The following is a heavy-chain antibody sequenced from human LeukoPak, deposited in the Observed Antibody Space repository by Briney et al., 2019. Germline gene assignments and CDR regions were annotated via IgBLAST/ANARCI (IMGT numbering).Heavy chain of an antibody. CDR1: GGTFSSYA. Sequence: ASVKVSCKASGGTFSSYAISWVRQAPGQGLEWMGWMNPNSGNTGYAQKFQGRVTMTRNTSISTAYMELSSLRSEDTAVYYCARAASSGRYYYYYMDVWGKGTTVTISS. CDR3: ARAASSGRYYYYYMDV. D-gene: IGHD3-22*01. J-gene: IGHJ6*03. CDR2: MNPNSGNT. V-gene: IGHV1-8*02.